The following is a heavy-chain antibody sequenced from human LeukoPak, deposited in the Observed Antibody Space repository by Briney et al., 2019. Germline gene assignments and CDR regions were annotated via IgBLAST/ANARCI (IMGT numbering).Heavy chain of an antibody. CDR3: ARVRRGYYYDSSSDFDY. Sequence: ASVKVSCKASGYTFTSYGISWVRQAPGQGLEWMGWISAYNGNTNYAQKLQGRVTMTTDTSTSTAYMELRSLRSDDTAVYYCARVRRGYYYDSSSDFDYWDQGTLVTVSS. J-gene: IGHJ4*02. V-gene: IGHV1-18*01. CDR2: ISAYNGNT. D-gene: IGHD3-22*01. CDR1: GYTFTSYG.